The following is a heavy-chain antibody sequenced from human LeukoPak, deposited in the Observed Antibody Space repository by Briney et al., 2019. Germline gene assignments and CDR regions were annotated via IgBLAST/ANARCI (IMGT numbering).Heavy chain of an antibody. Sequence: PGGSLRLSCAASGFTFSSYSMNWVRQAPGKGLEWVSSISSSSSYIYYADSVKGRFTISRDNAKNSLYLQMNSLRAEDTAVYYCAKDKRIAVAGTLVYWVQGTLVTVSS. CDR1: GFTFSSYS. D-gene: IGHD6-19*01. CDR2: ISSSSSYI. V-gene: IGHV3-21*01. CDR3: AKDKRIAVAGTLVY. J-gene: IGHJ4*02.